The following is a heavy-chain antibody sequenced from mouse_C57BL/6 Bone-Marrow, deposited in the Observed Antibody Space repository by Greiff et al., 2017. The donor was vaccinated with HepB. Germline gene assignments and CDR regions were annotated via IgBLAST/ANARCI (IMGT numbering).Heavy chain of an antibody. Sequence: VQLQQPGAELVMPGASVKLSCKASGYTFTSYWMHWVKQRPGQGLEWIGEIDPSDSYTNYNQKFKGKSTLTVDKSSSTAYMQLSSLTSEDSAVYYCGRGCTTVVATDWGQGTTLTVSS. V-gene: IGHV1-69*01. D-gene: IGHD1-1*01. CDR1: GYTFTSYW. CDR2: IDPSDSYT. CDR3: GRGCTTVVATD. J-gene: IGHJ2*01.